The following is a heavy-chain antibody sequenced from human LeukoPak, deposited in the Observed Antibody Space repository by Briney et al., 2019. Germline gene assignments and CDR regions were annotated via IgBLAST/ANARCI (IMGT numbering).Heavy chain of an antibody. V-gene: IGHV1-2*06. Sequence: ASVKVSCKASGYTFTGYYMHWVRQAPGQGLEWMGRINPNSGGTNSAQKFQGRVTMTRDTSISTAYMELSRLTSGDTAVYCCARGELVGLGATSAGWFDPWGQGTLVTVSS. J-gene: IGHJ5*02. CDR2: INPNSGGT. D-gene: IGHD1-26*01. CDR1: GYTFTGYY. CDR3: ARGELVGLGATSAGWFDP.